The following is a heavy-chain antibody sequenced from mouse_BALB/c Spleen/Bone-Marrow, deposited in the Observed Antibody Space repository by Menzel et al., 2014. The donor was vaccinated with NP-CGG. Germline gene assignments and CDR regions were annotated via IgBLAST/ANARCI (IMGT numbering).Heavy chain of an antibody. Sequence: EVQLVESGAELVKPGASVKLSCTASGFNIKDTYMHWVKQRPEQGLEWIGRIDPANGNTKYDPKFQGKATITADTSSNTAYLQLSSLTAEDTAVYYCAAYYYGSSCGFAYWGQGTLVTDPA. CDR1: GFNIKDTY. CDR2: IDPANGNT. D-gene: IGHD1-1*01. V-gene: IGHV14-3*02. J-gene: IGHJ3*01. CDR3: AAYYYGSSCGFAY.